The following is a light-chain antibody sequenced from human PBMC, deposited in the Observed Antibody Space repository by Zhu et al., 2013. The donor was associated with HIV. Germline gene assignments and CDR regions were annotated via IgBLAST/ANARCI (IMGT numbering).Light chain of an antibody. CDR1: QSLLHSDGYNY. J-gene: IGKJ1*01. CDR2: LGS. CDR3: MEALQTPWT. Sequence: DIVMTQSPLSLTVTPGEPASISCRSSQSLLHSDGYNYLDWYLQKPGQSPQLLIYLGSNRASGVPDRFSGSGSGTDFTLKISRVEAEDVGLYYCMEALQTPWTF. V-gene: IGKV2-28*01.